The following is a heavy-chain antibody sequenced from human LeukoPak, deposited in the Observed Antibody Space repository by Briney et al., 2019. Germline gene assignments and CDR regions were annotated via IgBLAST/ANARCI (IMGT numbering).Heavy chain of an antibody. J-gene: IGHJ3*02. CDR2: ISGSGGST. V-gene: IGHV3-23*01. D-gene: IGHD6-13*01. CDR3: AKEGYSSSPPALDAFDI. CDR1: GFTFRSYG. Sequence: GGSLRLSCAASGFTFRSYGMHWVRQAPGKGLEWVSAISGSGGSTYYADSVKGRFTISRDNSKNTLYLQMNSLRAEDTAVYYCAKEGYSSSPPALDAFDIWGQGTMVTVSS.